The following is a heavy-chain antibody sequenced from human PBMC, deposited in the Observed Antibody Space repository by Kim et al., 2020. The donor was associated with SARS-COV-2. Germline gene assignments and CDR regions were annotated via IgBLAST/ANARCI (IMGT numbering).Heavy chain of an antibody. Sequence: SETLSLTCTVSGGSISSGSYYWSWIRQPAGKGLEWIGRIYTSGSTNYNPSLKSRVTISVDTSKNQFSLKLSSVTAADTAVYYCASRPFYGGIDYWGQGTLVTVSS. CDR3: ASRPFYGGIDY. CDR1: GGSISSGSYY. D-gene: IGHD4-17*01. J-gene: IGHJ4*02. V-gene: IGHV4-61*02. CDR2: IYTSGST.